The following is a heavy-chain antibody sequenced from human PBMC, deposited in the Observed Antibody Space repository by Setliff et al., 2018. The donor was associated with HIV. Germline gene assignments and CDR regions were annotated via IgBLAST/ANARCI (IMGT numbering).Heavy chain of an antibody. CDR3: MRGRSITIFGVAYFDF. Sequence: SETLSLTCTVSGGSISGNYYWSWIRQHPGKGLEWIGYIHYSGVTSYNPSLKSRISISVDTSMNRFSLTLTSVTAADTAVYYCMRGRSITIFGVAYFDFWGQGTQVTVSS. J-gene: IGHJ4*02. D-gene: IGHD3-3*01. V-gene: IGHV4-31*03. CDR2: IHYSGVT. CDR1: GGSISGNYY.